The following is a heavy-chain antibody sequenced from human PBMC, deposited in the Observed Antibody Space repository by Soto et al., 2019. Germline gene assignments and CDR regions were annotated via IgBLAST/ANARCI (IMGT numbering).Heavy chain of an antibody. D-gene: IGHD3-22*01. CDR1: GGSFSDYS. J-gene: IGHJ4*02. CDR3: ARGSHKLHSYDSSGFYHYVDY. Sequence: PSETLSLTCAVYGGSFSDYSWTWICQPPGKGLEWIGEINDSGSTNYTPSLERRVTISRDTSKNRFSLKLSSVTAADTAVYYCARGSHKLHSYDSSGFYHYVDYWGQGSLVTVSS. V-gene: IGHV4-34*01. CDR2: INDSGST.